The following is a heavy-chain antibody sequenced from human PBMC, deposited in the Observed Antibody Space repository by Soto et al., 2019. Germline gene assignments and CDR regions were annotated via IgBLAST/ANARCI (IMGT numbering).Heavy chain of an antibody. CDR2: ISGSGGST. Sequence: GGSLRLSCAASGFTFSSYAMSWVRQAPGKGLEWVSAISGSGGSTYYADSVKGRFTISRDNSKNTLYLQMNSLRAEDTAVYYCAKGPGETIAVAGIGDYWGQGTLVTVSS. V-gene: IGHV3-23*01. CDR1: GFTFSSYA. J-gene: IGHJ4*02. CDR3: AKGPGETIAVAGIGDY. D-gene: IGHD6-19*01.